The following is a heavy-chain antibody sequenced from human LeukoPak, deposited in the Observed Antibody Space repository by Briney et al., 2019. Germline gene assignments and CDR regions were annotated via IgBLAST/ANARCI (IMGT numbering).Heavy chain of an antibody. V-gene: IGHV4-34*01. D-gene: IGHD2-2*03. CDR2: INHSGST. CDR3: AREGGGYSRNNWFDP. Sequence: SETLSLTCTVSGGSISSYYWNWIRQPPGKGLEWIGEINHSGSTNYNPSLKRRVTISVDTSQNQFSVRLSSVTAADTAVYYCAREGGGYSRNNWFDPWGQGTLVAVSS. CDR1: GGSISSYY. J-gene: IGHJ5*02.